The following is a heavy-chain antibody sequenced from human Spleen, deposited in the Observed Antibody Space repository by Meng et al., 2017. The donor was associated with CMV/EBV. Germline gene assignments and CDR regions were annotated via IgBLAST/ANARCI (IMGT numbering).Heavy chain of an antibody. Sequence: SCKASAYTFTDYYMHWVRQAPGQGLEWMGWIDPNSGGTNYAQKFQGRVTMTRDTSISTAYMELNRLRSDDTAIYYCAKKKWLRSYFDYWGQGTLVTVSS. CDR3: AKKKWLRSYFDY. V-gene: IGHV1-2*02. CDR1: AYTFTDYY. J-gene: IGHJ4*02. D-gene: IGHD5-24*01. CDR2: IDPNSGGT.